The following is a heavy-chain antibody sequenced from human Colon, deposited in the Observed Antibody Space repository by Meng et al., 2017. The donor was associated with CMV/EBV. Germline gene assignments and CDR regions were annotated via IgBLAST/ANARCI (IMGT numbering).Heavy chain of an antibody. CDR1: GYTFTGYY. D-gene: IGHD2-2*02. Sequence: ASVKVSCKASGYTFTGYYMHWVRQAPGQGLEWMGWINPNSGGTNFAQKFQGRVTMTRDTSISTAYMELSRLRSDDTAVYYCARVPAKPYCSSASCYNDYWGQGTLVIVSS. V-gene: IGHV1-2*02. CDR3: ARVPAKPYCSSASCYNDY. CDR2: INPNSGGT. J-gene: IGHJ4*02.